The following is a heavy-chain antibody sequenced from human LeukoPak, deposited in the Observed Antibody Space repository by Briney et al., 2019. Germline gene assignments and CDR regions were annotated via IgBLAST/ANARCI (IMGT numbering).Heavy chain of an antibody. D-gene: IGHD1-7*01. J-gene: IGHJ4*02. CDR2: IYYSGST. CDR3: ARRWNYGSEYYFDY. Sequence: SETLSLTCTVSGGSISSSSYYWGWIRQPPGKGLEWIGSIYYSGSTYYNPSLKSRVTISVDTSKNQFSLKLSSVTAVDTAVYYCARRWNYGSEYYFDYWGQGTLVTVSS. CDR1: GGSISSSSYY. V-gene: IGHV4-39*01.